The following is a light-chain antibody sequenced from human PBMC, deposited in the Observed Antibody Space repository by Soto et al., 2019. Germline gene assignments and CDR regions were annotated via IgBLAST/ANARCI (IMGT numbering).Light chain of an antibody. CDR2: AAS. V-gene: IGKV1-9*01. J-gene: IGKJ3*01. CDR3: QQLNSYPPF. Sequence: DIQLTQSPSFLSASVGDRVTITCRASQGISSYLAWYQQKPGKAPKLLIYAASTLQSGVPSRFSGSGPGTEFTLTISSLQPEDFATYYCQQLNSYPPFFGPGTKVDIK. CDR1: QGISSY.